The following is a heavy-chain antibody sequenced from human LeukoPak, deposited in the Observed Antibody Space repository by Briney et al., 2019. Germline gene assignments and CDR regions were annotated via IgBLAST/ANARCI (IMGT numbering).Heavy chain of an antibody. D-gene: IGHD1-26*01. CDR1: GGSISSYY. CDR3: ARNRGATFTPAFDY. J-gene: IGHJ4*02. CDR2: IYYSGST. V-gene: IGHV4-59*08. Sequence: SETLSLTCTVSGGSISSYYWSWVRQPPGKGLEWIGYIYYSGSTNYNPSLKSRVTISVDTSKNQFSLKLSSVTAADTAVYYCARNRGATFTPAFDYWGQGTLVTVSS.